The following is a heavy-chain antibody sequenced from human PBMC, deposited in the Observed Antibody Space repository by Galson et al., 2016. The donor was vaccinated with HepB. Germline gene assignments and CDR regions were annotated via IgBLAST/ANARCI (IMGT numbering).Heavy chain of an antibody. CDR3: ARDGAVSPSNFDS. Sequence: SVKVSCKASGYTFDINGISWLRQTPEHGLEWLGWISAYNGNSNHAQNLQGRVTLTTDTSTSPAYMELRALTSDDTAVYFCARDGAVSPSNFDSWGQGTLVAVSS. CDR1: GYTFDING. J-gene: IGHJ4*02. CDR2: ISAYNGNS. D-gene: IGHD2-8*01. V-gene: IGHV1-18*04.